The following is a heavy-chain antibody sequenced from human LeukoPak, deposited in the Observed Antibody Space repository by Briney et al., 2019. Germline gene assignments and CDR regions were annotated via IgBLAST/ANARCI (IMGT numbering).Heavy chain of an antibody. CDR3: ARYGRYLDY. CDR1: GGSISSYY. V-gene: IGHV4-59*01. CDR2: IYYSGST. D-gene: IGHD1-26*01. J-gene: IGHJ4*02. Sequence: PSETLSLTCTVSGGSISSYYWSWIRQPPGKGLEWIGYIYYSGSTNYNPSLKSRVTISVDTSKNQFSLKQSSVTAADTAVYYCARYGRYLDYWGQGTLVTVSS.